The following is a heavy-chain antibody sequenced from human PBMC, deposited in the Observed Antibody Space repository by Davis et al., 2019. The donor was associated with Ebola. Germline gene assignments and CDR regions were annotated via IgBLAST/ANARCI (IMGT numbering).Heavy chain of an antibody. Sequence: GGSLRLSCAASGFTFSSYSMNWVRQAPGKGLEWVSYITSSSSTIYYADSVKGRFTISRDNAKNSLYLQMNSLRDEDTAVYYCARTVASGYDFLDYWGQGTLVTVSS. CDR3: ARTVASGYDFLDY. CDR2: ITSSSSTI. V-gene: IGHV3-48*02. J-gene: IGHJ4*02. D-gene: IGHD5-12*01. CDR1: GFTFSSYS.